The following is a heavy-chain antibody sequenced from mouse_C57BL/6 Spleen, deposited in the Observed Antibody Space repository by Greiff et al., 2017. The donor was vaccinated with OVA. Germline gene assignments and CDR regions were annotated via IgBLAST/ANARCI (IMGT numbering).Heavy chain of an antibody. CDR1: GYTFTSYW. CDR3: ARGTLYYGNYDAMDY. J-gene: IGHJ4*01. Sequence: QVQLQQSGTELVKPGASVKLSCKASGYTFTSYWMHWVKQRPGQGLEWIGNINPSDGGTNYNEKFKSKATLTVDKSSSTAYMQLSSLTSEDSAVYYCARGTLYYGNYDAMDYWGQGTSVTVSS. V-gene: IGHV1-53*01. CDR2: INPSDGGT. D-gene: IGHD2-1*01.